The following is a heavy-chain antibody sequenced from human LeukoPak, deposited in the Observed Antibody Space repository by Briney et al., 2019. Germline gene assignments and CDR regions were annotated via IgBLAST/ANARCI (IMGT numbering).Heavy chain of an antibody. D-gene: IGHD2-2*02. CDR1: GFTFSNYV. V-gene: IGHV3-48*01. CDR2: INHNGEMI. CDR3: AREDRFVVVPAAINYYYYGMDV. Sequence: PGGSLRLSCAASGFTFSNYVMSWVRQAPGKGLEWVSYINHNGEMIFYPDFVKGRFTISRDNAKNSLYLQMNSLRAEDTAVYYCAREDRFVVVPAAINYYYYGMDVWGQGTTVTVSS. J-gene: IGHJ6*02.